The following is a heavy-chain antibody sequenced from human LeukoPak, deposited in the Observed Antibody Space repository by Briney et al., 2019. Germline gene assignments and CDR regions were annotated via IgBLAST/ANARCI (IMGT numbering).Heavy chain of an antibody. Sequence: SETLSLTCAVSGGSISSSNWWSWVRQPPGKGLEWIGEIYHSGSTNYNPSLKSRVTISVDKSKNQFSLKLCSVTAADTAVYYCARARGRDGYNLYYWGQGTLVTVSS. CDR2: IYHSGST. V-gene: IGHV4-4*02. CDR3: ARARGRDGYNLYY. CDR1: GGSISSSNW. D-gene: IGHD5-24*01. J-gene: IGHJ4*02.